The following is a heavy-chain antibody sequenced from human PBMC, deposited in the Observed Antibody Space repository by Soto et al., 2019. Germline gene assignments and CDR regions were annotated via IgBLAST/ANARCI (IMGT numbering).Heavy chain of an antibody. D-gene: IGHD3-10*01. CDR1: GGTFNTSA. CDR2: ISPMFGAA. Sequence: QVQLVQSGAEMKQPGSSVKVSCQSSGGTFNTSAMNWVRQAPGQGPEWMGDISPMFGAANYAPKFQGRVTITADASTATSYMQLSSLTSEDTALYFCAREVQVHTPAFVYWGQGTLVTVSS. V-gene: IGHV1-69*19. J-gene: IGHJ4*02. CDR3: AREVQVHTPAFVY.